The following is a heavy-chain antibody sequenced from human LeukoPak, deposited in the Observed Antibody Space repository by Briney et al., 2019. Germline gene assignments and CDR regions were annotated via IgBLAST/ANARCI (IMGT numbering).Heavy chain of an antibody. CDR3: SLTTLAVVYYFDY. CDR1: GSTFSDYA. Sequence: TGGSLRLSCSASGSTFSDYAMHWVRQAPGKGLEWVAVISSDGTNKYYAESVRGRFTISRDNSANTLYLYMNSLTGADTSVYYCSLTTLAVVYYFDYWGQGTLVTVSS. CDR2: ISSDGTNK. D-gene: IGHD1/OR15-1a*01. J-gene: IGHJ4*02. V-gene: IGHV3-30*04.